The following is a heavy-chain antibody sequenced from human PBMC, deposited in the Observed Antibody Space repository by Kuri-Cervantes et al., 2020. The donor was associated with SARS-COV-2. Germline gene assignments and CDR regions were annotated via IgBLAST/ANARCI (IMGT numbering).Heavy chain of an antibody. V-gene: IGHV3-15*01. CDR1: GFTFSNAW. D-gene: IGHD2-15*01. CDR3: TTDILGPRYSKRLDD. J-gene: IGHJ4*02. Sequence: GESLKISCAASGFTFSNAWMSWVRQAPGKGLEWVGRIKSKTDGGTTDYAAPVKGRFTISRDDSKNTLYLQMNSLKTEDTAVYYCTTDILGPRYSKRLDDWGQGTLVTVSS. CDR2: IKSKTDGGTT.